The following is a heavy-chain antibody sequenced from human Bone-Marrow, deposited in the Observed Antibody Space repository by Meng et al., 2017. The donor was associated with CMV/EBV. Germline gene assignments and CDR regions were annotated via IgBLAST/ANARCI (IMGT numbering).Heavy chain of an antibody. CDR1: GFVVSVNY. Sequence: GESLKISCAASGFVVSVNYISWVRQAPGKGLEWVSYISGGGDITDSADSVKGRFTTSRDNSKNTVYLQMNSLRAEDTAVYYCAKQGLAIAAAGTFDYWGQGTVVTVSS. CDR2: ISGGGDIT. D-gene: IGHD6-13*01. V-gene: IGHV3-23*01. CDR3: AKQGLAIAAAGTFDY. J-gene: IGHJ4*02.